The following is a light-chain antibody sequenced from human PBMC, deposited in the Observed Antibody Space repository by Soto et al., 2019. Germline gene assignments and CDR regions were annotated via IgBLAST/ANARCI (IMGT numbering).Light chain of an antibody. J-gene: IGLJ3*02. CDR3: QSYDSSWV. Sequence: QSVLTQPPSVSGAPGQRLTISCTGSSSNIGAGYDVHWYQQLPGTAPKLLIYGNSNRPSGVPDRFSGSKSGTSASLAITGLQAEDEADYYCQSYDSSWVFGGGTKVTVL. CDR1: SSNIGAGYD. CDR2: GNS. V-gene: IGLV1-40*01.